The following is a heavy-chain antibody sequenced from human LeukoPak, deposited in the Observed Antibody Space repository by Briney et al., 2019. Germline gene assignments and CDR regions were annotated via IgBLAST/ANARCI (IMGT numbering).Heavy chain of an antibody. D-gene: IGHD2-8*01. J-gene: IGHJ4*02. V-gene: IGHV3-30-3*01. CDR3: ARELVYAGGPGDY. Sequence: PGGSLRLSCEASGFTFSSYAMHWVRQAPGKGLEWVAVISYDGSNKYYADSVKGRFTISRDNSKNTLYLQMNSLRAEDTAVYYCARELVYAGGPGDYWGQGSQVTVSS. CDR2: ISYDGSNK. CDR1: GFTFSSYA.